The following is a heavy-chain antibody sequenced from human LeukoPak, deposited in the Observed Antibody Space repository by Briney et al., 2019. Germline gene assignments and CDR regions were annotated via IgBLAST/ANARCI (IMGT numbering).Heavy chain of an antibody. J-gene: IGHJ3*02. Sequence: GGSLRLSCAASGFTFSSYAMSWVRQAPGKGLEWVSAISGSGGSTYYADSVKGRFTISRDNSKNTLYLQMNSLRAEYTAVYYCAKLGGNYGAGSYQAFDIWGQGTMVTVSS. CDR1: GFTFSSYA. CDR2: ISGSGGST. V-gene: IGHV3-23*01. D-gene: IGHD3-10*01. CDR3: AKLGGNYGAGSYQAFDI.